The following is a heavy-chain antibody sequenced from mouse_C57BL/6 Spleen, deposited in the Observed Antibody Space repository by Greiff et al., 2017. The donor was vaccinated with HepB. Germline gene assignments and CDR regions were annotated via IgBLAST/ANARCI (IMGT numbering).Heavy chain of an antibody. V-gene: IGHV1-18*01. Sequence: EVQLQQSGPELVKPGASVKIPCKASGYTFTDYNMDWVKQSHGKSLEWIGDINPNNGGTIYNQKFKGKATLTVDKSSSTAYMELRSLTSEDTAVYYCARSYDYEEEYAMDYWGQGTSVTVSS. D-gene: IGHD2-4*01. CDR2: INPNNGGT. CDR1: GYTFTDYN. J-gene: IGHJ4*01. CDR3: ARSYDYEEEYAMDY.